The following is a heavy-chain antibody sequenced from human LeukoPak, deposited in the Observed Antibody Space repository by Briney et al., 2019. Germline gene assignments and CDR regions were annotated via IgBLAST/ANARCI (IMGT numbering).Heavy chain of an antibody. J-gene: IGHJ4*02. CDR2: IYDSGSS. Sequence: KPSETLSLTCTVSGGSISSYYWSWIRQSPGKGLEWIGYIYDSGSSNYNPSLKSRVTMSVDTSKNQFSLKLSSVTTADTAVYYFARGFCSGGSCYFDYWGQGTLVTVSS. V-gene: IGHV4-59*01. CDR3: ARGFCSGGSCYFDY. CDR1: GGSISSYY. D-gene: IGHD2-15*01.